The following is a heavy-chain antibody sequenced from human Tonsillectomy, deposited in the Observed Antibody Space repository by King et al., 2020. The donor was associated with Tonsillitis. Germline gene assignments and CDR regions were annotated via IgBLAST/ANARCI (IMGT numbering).Heavy chain of an antibody. V-gene: IGHV3-48*04. J-gene: IGHJ4*02. CDR2: ISSSSSTI. CDR1: GFTFSGYS. Sequence: EVQLVESGGGLVQPGGSLRLSCAASGFTFSGYSMNWVRQAPGKGLEWVSYISSSSSTIYYADSVKGRFTISRDNAENSLYLQMNSLRAEDTAVFYCARETEDITGATGNFDYWGQGTLVTVSS. CDR3: ARETEDITGATGNFDY. D-gene: IGHD1-20*01.